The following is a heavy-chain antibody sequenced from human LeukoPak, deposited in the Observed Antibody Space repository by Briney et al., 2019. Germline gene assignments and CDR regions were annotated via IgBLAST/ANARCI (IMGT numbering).Heavy chain of an antibody. D-gene: IGHD1-26*01. Sequence: GESLKISCAASGFNRLCHELGPPGSREGARMGLNYADSVKGRFTISRDNSKSTLFLQMNRVRGEDTAKYFCARDVGLIMFDLWGQGTLVTVSS. CDR3: ARDVGLIMFDL. V-gene: IGHV3-23*01. CDR1: GFNRLC. J-gene: IGHJ4*02.